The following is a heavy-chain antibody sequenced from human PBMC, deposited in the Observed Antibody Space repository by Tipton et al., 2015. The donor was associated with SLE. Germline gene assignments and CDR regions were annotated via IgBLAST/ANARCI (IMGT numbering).Heavy chain of an antibody. D-gene: IGHD6-13*01. J-gene: IGHJ3*02. V-gene: IGHV3-30*04. CDR1: GFTFSSYA. Sequence: SLRLSCAASGFTFSSYAMHWVRQAPGKGLEWVAVISYDGSNKYYADSVKGRFTISRDNSKNTLYLQMNSLRAEDTALYYCAKDMAAAAGTGAFDIWGQGTMVTVSS. CDR3: AKDMAAAAGTGAFDI. CDR2: ISYDGSNK.